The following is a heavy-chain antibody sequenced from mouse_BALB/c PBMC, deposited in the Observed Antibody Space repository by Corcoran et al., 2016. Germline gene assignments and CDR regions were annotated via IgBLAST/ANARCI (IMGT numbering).Heavy chain of an antibody. CDR2: IYPGSGST. V-gene: IGHV1-81*01. Sequence: QVQLQQSGPELVKPGASVKMSCKASGYTFTDYVISWVKQRTGQGLEWIGEIYPGSGSTYYNEKFKGKATLTAEKHSNTAYMQLSSLTSEDSAVYCCATYWYFDVWGAGTTVTVSS. CDR3: ATYWYFDV. J-gene: IGHJ1*01. CDR1: GYTFTDYV.